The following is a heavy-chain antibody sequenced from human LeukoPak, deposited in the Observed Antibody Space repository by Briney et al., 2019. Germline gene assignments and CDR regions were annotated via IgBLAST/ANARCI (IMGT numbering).Heavy chain of an antibody. J-gene: IGHJ4*02. D-gene: IGHD3-10*01. Sequence: GRSLRLSCTASGFTFDDFAMHWVRQVPGKGLEWVSGITGNSGALHYADSVKGRFTISRDNAKNSLYLQMNSLRAEDMALYYCARESTGFDYWGQGTLVTVSS. V-gene: IGHV3-9*03. CDR3: ARESTGFDY. CDR2: ITGNSGAL. CDR1: GFTFDDFA.